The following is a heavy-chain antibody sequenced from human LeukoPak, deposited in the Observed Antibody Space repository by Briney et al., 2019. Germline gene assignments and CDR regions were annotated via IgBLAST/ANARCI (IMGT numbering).Heavy chain of an antibody. CDR1: ADSFSSHY. D-gene: IGHD4-17*01. J-gene: IGHJ3*02. CDR3: ARDLVTVTKGFDI. CDR2: ISYIGST. V-gene: IGHV4-59*11. Sequence: MPSETLSLTCAVSADSFSSHYWTWIRQPPGKGLEWIGYISYIGSTNYNPSLKSRVTISIDTSKNQFTLKLSSVTAADTAVYYCARDLVTVTKGFDIWDQGTMVSVSS.